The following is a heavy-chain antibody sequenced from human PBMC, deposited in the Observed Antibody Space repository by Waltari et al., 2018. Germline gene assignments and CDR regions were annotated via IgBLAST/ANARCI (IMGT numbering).Heavy chain of an antibody. J-gene: IGHJ4*02. CDR1: GFTFSSYS. D-gene: IGHD5-18*01. CDR2: ISSSGSTI. Sequence: EVQLLESGGGLVEPGGSLRLPCAASGFTFSSYSMNWVRQAPGKGLEWVSYISSSGSTIDYADSVRGRFTISRDNAKNSLYLQMNSLRAEDTAVYYCARARGYSYGYEDYWGQGTLVTVSS. CDR3: ARARGYSYGYEDY. V-gene: IGHV3-48*01.